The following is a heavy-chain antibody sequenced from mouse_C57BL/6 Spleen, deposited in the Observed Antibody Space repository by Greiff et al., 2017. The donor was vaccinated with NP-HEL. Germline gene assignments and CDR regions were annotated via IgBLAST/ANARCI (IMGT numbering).Heavy chain of an antibody. Sequence: QVQLQQPGAELVKPGASVKMSCKASGYTFTSYWITWVKQRPGQGLEWIGDIYPGSGSTNYNEKFKSKATLTVDTSSSTAYMQLSSLTSEDSAVYYCARVSSYAGTSSWFAYWGQGTLVTVSA. CDR2: IYPGSGST. CDR1: GYTFTSYW. J-gene: IGHJ3*01. D-gene: IGHD1-1*01. V-gene: IGHV1-55*01. CDR3: ARVSSYAGTSSWFAY.